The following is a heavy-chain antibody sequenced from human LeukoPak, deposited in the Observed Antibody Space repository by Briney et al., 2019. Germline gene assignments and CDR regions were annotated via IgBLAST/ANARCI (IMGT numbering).Heavy chain of an antibody. Sequence: PSETLSLTCAVYGGSFSGYYWSWIRQPPGKGLEWIGEINHSGSTNYNPSLKSRVTISVDTSKNQFSLKLSSVTAADTAVYYCAGQAARGFDYWGQGTLVTVSS. CDR3: AGQAARGFDY. CDR2: INHSGST. D-gene: IGHD6-6*01. J-gene: IGHJ4*02. CDR1: GGSFSGYY. V-gene: IGHV4-34*01.